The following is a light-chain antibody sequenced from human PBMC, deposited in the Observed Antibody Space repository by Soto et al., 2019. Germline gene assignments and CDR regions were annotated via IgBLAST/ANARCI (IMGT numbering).Light chain of an antibody. CDR2: EGS. CDR1: SSDVGSYNL. Sequence: QSALTQPASVSGSPGQSITISCTGTSSDVGSYNLVSWYQQHPGKAPKLMIYEGSKRPSGVSNRFSGSTSGNTASLTISGLQAEDEADYYCRSYAGSSTFVFGTGTKLTVL. CDR3: RSYAGSSTFV. V-gene: IGLV2-23*03. J-gene: IGLJ1*01.